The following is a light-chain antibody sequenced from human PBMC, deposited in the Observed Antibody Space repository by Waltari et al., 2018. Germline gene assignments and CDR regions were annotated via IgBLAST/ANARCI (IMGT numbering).Light chain of an antibody. CDR1: SSDVGGYNY. J-gene: IGLJ1*01. Sequence: QSALTQPASMSGSPGQSITISCTGTSSDVGGYNYVSWYQQHPGKAPKLIIYDVHYRPSGVFNRFSGSKSRNTASLTISGLQADDEADYYCTSYITSSSTLYVFGTGTKVTVL. CDR2: DVH. CDR3: TSYITSSSTLYV. V-gene: IGLV2-14*03.